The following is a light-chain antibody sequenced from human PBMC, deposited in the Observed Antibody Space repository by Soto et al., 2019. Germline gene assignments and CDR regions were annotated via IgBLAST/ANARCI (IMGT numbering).Light chain of an antibody. V-gene: IGKV3-20*01. CDR1: QSVSSSY. Sequence: EIVLTQSPGTLSLSPGERTTLSCRASQSVSSSYLAWYQQRPGQAPRLLIYGASSRATGVPDRFSGSGSGTAFTFTISRLEPEDFAGYYCQEYGTSRTFGQGTKVEIK. J-gene: IGKJ1*01. CDR2: GAS. CDR3: QEYGTSRT.